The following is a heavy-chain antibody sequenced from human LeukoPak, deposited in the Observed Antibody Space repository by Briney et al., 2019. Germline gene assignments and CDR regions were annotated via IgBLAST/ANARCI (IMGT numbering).Heavy chain of an antibody. Sequence: ASVKVSCKASGYTFTSYDINWVRQATGQGLEWMGWMNPNSGNTGYAQKFQGRVTITRDTSISTAYMELSRLRSDDTAVYYCARAVPYYDFWSGYYPYYFDYWGQGTLVTVSS. CDR2: MNPNSGNT. CDR3: ARAVPYYDFWSGYYPYYFDY. CDR1: GYTFTSYD. J-gene: IGHJ4*02. V-gene: IGHV1-8*03. D-gene: IGHD3-3*01.